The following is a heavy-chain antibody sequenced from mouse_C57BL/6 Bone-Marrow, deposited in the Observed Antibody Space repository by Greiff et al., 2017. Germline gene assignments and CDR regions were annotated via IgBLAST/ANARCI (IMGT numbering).Heavy chain of an antibody. CDR3: ASDSSGYESY. V-gene: IGHV1-81*01. J-gene: IGHJ2*01. CDR1: GYTFTSYG. D-gene: IGHD3-2*02. CDR2: ICTRSGNT. Sequence: VQLQQSGAELARPGASVKLSCKASGYTFTSYGISWVKQRTGQGLEWIGEICTRSGNTYYNDKFKGKVTMTAEKSSSTAYMELSSRPSEDSAVYFCASDSSGYESYWGKGTTLTVSS.